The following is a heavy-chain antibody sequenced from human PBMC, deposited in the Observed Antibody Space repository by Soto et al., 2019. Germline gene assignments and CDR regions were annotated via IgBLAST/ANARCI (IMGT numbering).Heavy chain of an antibody. CDR3: AREGYCSRTSCYSRYYYYYYGMDV. D-gene: IGHD2-2*02. CDR1: GGSISSGGYS. V-gene: IGHV4-30-2*01. Sequence: SETLSLTCAVSGGSISSGGYSWSWSRQPPGKGLEWIGYIYHSGITYYNPSLKSRVTISVDRSKNQFSLKLSSVTAADTAVYYCAREGYCSRTSCYSRYYYYYYGMDVWGQGTPVTVSS. J-gene: IGHJ6*02. CDR2: IYHSGIT.